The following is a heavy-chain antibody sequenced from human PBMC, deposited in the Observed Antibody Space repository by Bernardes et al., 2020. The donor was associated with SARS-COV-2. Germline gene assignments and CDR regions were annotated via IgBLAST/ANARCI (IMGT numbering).Heavy chain of an antibody. CDR1: GFTFSNYG. D-gene: IGHD3-10*01. CDR3: AKERSASGSSPYFYYFFHYGMDV. Sequence: GGSLRLSCAASGFTFSNYGIHWVRQAPGKGLEWVAVVSHDGDYKYYADSVKGRFTISRDNSKNTLYLQMNSLEVEDTAVYYCAKERSASGSSPYFYYFFHYGMDVWGRGTTVTVSS. V-gene: IGHV3-30*18. J-gene: IGHJ6*02. CDR2: VSHDGDYK.